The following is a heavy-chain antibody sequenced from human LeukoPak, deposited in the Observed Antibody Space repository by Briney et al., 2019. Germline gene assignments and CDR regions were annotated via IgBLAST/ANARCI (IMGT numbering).Heavy chain of an antibody. V-gene: IGHV1-69*04. D-gene: IGHD3-22*01. CDR1: GGTFSSYA. Sequence: ASVKVSCKASGGTFSSYAISWVRQAPGQGLEWMGRIIPILGIANYAQKFQGRVTITADKSTSTAYMELSSLRSEDTAVYYCARSLYYYDSSGYSTLLDYWGQGTLVTVSS. CDR3: ARSLYYYDSSGYSTLLDY. CDR2: IIPILGIA. J-gene: IGHJ4*02.